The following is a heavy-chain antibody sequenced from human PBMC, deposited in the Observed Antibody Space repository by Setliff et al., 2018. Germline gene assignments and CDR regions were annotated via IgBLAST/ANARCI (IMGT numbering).Heavy chain of an antibody. CDR3: ARSSDSGYYHQRDAFDI. Sequence: ASVKVSCKASGYTFNIYGINWLRQAPGQGLEWLGWISPYNGNTKYAQTVQDRITMATDTSTRTSYMELSSLRSGDTAVYFCARSSDSGYYHQRDAFDIWGQGTRVTVSS. V-gene: IGHV1-18*01. CDR1: GYTFNIYG. CDR2: ISPYNGNT. D-gene: IGHD3-22*01. J-gene: IGHJ3*02.